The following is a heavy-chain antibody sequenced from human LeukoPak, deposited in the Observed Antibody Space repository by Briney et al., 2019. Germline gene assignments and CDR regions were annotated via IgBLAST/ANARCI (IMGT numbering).Heavy chain of an antibody. J-gene: IGHJ4*02. Sequence: GGSLRLSCAASGFTFSSYSMNWVRQAPGKGLEWVSSISSSSSYIYYADSVKGRFTISRDSAKNSLYLQMNSLRAEDTAVYYCARDNYGYYHVDYWGQGTLVTVSS. D-gene: IGHD5-18*01. CDR1: GFTFSSYS. V-gene: IGHV3-21*01. CDR2: ISSSSSYI. CDR3: ARDNYGYYHVDY.